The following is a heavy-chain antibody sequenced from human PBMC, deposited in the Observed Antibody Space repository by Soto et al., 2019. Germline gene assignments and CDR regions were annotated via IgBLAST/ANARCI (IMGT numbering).Heavy chain of an antibody. CDR3: GRDSEPGDPYHYYYMDV. Sequence: GESLKIACKGSGYTFTSYWIGWVRQMPGKGLEWMGIIYPGDSDTRYSPSFQGQVTISVDKSISTAYLQWSSLKASDTAMYYCGRDSEPGDPYHYYYMDVWGKGTMVTVPS. CDR2: IYPGDSDT. CDR1: GYTFTSYW. J-gene: IGHJ6*03. D-gene: IGHD1-1*01. V-gene: IGHV5-51*01.